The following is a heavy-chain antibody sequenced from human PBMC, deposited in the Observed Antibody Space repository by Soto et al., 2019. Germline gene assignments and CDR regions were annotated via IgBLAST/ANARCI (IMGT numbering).Heavy chain of an antibody. V-gene: IGHV1-18*01. CDR1: GYTFTSYG. D-gene: IGHD1-7*01. CDR2: ISGYNGNT. CDR3: ERDRGYNWNYGWFDP. J-gene: IGHJ5*02. Sequence: QVQLVQSGAEVKKPGASVKVSCKASGYTFTSYGISWVRQAPGQGLEWMGRISGYNGNTNYAQKLQGRVTMTTDTSTSTAYMELRSMRSDDTAVYYCERDRGYNWNYGWFDPWGQGTMVTVSS.